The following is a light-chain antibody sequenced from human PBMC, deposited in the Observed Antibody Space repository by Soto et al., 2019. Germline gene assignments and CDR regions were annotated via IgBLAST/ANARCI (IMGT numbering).Light chain of an antibody. CDR2: DAS. Sequence: EIVMTQSPATLSVSPGERATLSCRASQSVSSSLAWYQQKPGQAPRLLIYDASTRATGVPARFRGSGSGTEFTLSSNSLQSEDFAVYYCQQYNKWWTFGQGTKVDIK. CDR3: QQYNKWWT. CDR1: QSVSSS. J-gene: IGKJ1*01. V-gene: IGKV3-15*01.